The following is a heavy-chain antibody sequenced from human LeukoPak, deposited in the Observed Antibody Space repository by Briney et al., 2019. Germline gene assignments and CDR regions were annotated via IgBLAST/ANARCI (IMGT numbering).Heavy chain of an antibody. V-gene: IGHV3-23*01. J-gene: IGHJ4*02. CDR2: ISAGGDRT. Sequence: GGSLRLSCAASGFTFSDHAMSWVRQTPAKGPESVSSISAGGDRTHYADSVKGRFTVSRDNSKNTLYLHMNSLRAEDTAVYFCAYLDSSGYYYGRLRYWGQGTPVTVSS. CDR3: AYLDSSGYYYGRLRY. D-gene: IGHD3-22*01. CDR1: GFTFSDHA.